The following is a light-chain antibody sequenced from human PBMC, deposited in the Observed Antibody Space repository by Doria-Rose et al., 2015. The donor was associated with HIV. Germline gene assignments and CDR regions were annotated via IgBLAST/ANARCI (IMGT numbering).Light chain of an antibody. CDR2: DGS. CDR3: HQYGTSWT. CDR1: QSFSGTY. Sequence: AQSPGTLSLSPGERATLSCRASQSFSGTYLAWYQQKPGQAPSLLTYDGSTRATGIPDRFSASGSGTDFTLTINRLEPEDFALYYCHQYGTSWTFGQGTKVEI. V-gene: IGKV3-20*01. J-gene: IGKJ1*01.